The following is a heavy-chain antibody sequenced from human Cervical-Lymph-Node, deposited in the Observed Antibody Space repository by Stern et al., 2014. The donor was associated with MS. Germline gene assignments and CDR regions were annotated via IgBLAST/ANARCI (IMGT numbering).Heavy chain of an antibody. V-gene: IGHV3-11*01. CDR1: GFNFSGYY. CDR2: ISSRSRTI. D-gene: IGHD5-12*01. J-gene: IGHJ4*02. CDR3: AAGREWLRFDY. Sequence: MQLVESGGGLVKPGGSLRLSCAASGFNFSGYYMSWIRQAPGKGLAYVSYISSRSRTISYADSVKGRFTVSRDNAKNALYLQMDNLRVEDTAVYYCAAGREWLRFDYWGQGNLVTVSS.